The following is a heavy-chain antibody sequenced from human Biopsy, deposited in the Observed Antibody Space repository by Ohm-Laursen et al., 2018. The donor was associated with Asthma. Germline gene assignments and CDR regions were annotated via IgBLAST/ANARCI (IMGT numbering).Heavy chain of an antibody. Sequence: TLSLTCTVSGGSISSSSYYWGWIRQPPGKGLEWIGSIYYNGRTYYNPSLKSRITISVDTSKKQLSLQLSSVTAADTAVYYCARDLSFYGSSGYYRRWFDPWGQGTLVTVSS. CDR2: IYYNGRT. CDR3: ARDLSFYGSSGYYRRWFDP. D-gene: IGHD3-22*01. CDR1: GGSISSSSYY. J-gene: IGHJ5*02. V-gene: IGHV4-39*02.